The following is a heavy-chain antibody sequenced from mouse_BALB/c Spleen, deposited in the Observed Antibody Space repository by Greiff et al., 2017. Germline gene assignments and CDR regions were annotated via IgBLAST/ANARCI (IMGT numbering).Heavy chain of an antibody. V-gene: IGHV5-6*02. CDR1: GFTFSSYG. CDR3: ARDITTADLYAMDY. D-gene: IGHD1-2*01. CDR2: ISSGGSYT. J-gene: IGHJ4*01. Sequence: DVKLVESGGDLVKPGGSLKLSCAASGFTFSSYGMSWVRQTPDKRLEWVATISSGGSYTYYPDSVKGRFTISRDNAKNTLYLQMSSLKSEDTAMYYCARDITTADLYAMDYWGQGTSVTVSS.